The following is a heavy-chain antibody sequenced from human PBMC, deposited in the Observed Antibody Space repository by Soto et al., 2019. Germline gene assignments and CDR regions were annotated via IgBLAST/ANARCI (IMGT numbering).Heavy chain of an antibody. V-gene: IGHV3-74*01. J-gene: IGHJ6*02. CDR3: AKAPLFGMAV. CDR2: INSDGSST. CDR1: GFTISSHW. Sequence: GGSLRLSCVASGFTISSHWMHWVRQAPGKGLVWVSRINSDGSSTGYADSVKGRFIISRDNAKNSLYLQMNSLRAEDTALYYCAKAPLFGMAVWGQGTTVTVSS.